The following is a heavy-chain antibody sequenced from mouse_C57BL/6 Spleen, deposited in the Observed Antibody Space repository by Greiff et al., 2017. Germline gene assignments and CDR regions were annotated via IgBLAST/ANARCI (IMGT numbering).Heavy chain of an antibody. V-gene: IGHV5-6*01. Sequence: EVKLVESGGDLVKPGGSLKLSCAASGFTFSSYGMSWVRQTPDKRLEWVATISSGGSYTYSPDSVTGRFTISRDNAKNTLYLQRSSVKSEDTAMYYCARGAIYYGSSNWYCDVWGTGTTVTVSS. CDR3: ARGAIYYGSSNWYCDV. J-gene: IGHJ1*03. D-gene: IGHD1-1*01. CDR2: ISSGGSYT. CDR1: GFTFSSYG.